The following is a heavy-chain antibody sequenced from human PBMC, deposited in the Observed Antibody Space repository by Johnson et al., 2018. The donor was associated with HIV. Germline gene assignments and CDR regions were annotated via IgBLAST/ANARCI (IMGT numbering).Heavy chain of an antibody. CDR1: GFTFSSYA. J-gene: IGHJ3*02. V-gene: IGHV3-30-3*01. Sequence: QMQLVESGGGVVQPGRSLRLSCAASGFTFSSYAMHWVRQAPGKGLEWVAVISYDGSNKYYADSVKGRFTISRDNSKNTLYLQMNSLRAEDTTLYYCARALTMVRGVISYALEIWGQETMVTVSS. D-gene: IGHD3-10*01. CDR2: ISYDGSNK. CDR3: ARALTMVRGVISYALEI.